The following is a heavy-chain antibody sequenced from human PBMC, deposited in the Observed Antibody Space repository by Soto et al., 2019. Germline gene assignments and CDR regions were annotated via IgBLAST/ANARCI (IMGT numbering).Heavy chain of an antibody. CDR1: GFTFDDYA. CDR3: AKEGYGYYFDY. J-gene: IGHJ4*02. CDR2: ISWNSGSI. Sequence: GGSLRLSCAASGFTFDDYAMHWVRQAPGKGLEWVSGISWNSGSIGYADSVKGRFTISRDNAKNSLYLQMNSLRAEDTALYYCAKEGYGYYFDYWGQGTLVTVSS. V-gene: IGHV3-9*01. D-gene: IGHD5-18*01.